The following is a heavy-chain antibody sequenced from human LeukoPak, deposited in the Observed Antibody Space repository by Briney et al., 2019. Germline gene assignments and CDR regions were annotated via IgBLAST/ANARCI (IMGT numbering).Heavy chain of an antibody. J-gene: IGHJ4*02. V-gene: IGHV3-30*18. CDR2: ISYDGSNK. CDR1: GFTFSSYG. CDR3: AKEGDGRDGPY. D-gene: IGHD5-24*01. Sequence: GGSLRLSCAASGFTFSSYGMHWVRQAPGKGLEWVAVISYDGSNKYYADSVKGRFTISRDNSKNTLYLQMNSLRAEDTAVYYCAKEGDGRDGPYWGQGTLVTVSS.